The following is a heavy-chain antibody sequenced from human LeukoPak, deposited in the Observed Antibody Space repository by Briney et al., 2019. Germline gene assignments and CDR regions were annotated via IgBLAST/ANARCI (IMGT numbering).Heavy chain of an antibody. Sequence: SETLSLTCTVSGGSISSYYWSWIRQPAGKGLEWIGRIYTSGSTNYNPSLKSRVTMSVDTSKNQFSLNLNSVTAADTAVYYCATGPGRSSSFAWFEPWGQGTLVTVSS. J-gene: IGHJ5*02. CDR2: IYTSGST. V-gene: IGHV4-4*07. D-gene: IGHD6-13*01. CDR1: GGSISSYY. CDR3: ATGPGRSSSFAWFEP.